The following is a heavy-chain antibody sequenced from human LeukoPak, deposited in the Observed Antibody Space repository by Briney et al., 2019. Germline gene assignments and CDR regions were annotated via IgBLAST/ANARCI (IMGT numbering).Heavy chain of an antibody. J-gene: IGHJ4*02. CDR3: ASDYFDSSGFFTPYYFDY. CDR1: GFTFSSYG. V-gene: IGHV3-48*01. D-gene: IGHD3-22*01. Sequence: GGSLRLSCAASGFTFSSYGMHWVRQAPGKGLEWVSYMSSSSSTIYYADSVKGRFTISRDNAKNSLYLQMNSLRAEDTAVYYCASDYFDSSGFFTPYYFDYWGQGTLVTVSS. CDR2: MSSSSSTI.